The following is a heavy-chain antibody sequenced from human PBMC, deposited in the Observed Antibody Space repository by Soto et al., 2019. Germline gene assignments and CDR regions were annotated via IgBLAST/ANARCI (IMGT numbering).Heavy chain of an antibody. Sequence: GGSLRLSCAASGLTVSSNYMNWVRQAPGKGLEWVSLIYTGGGTYYADSVKGQFTVSRDNSKNTLYLQMNSLRAEDTAVYYCARMGQWRVPGDYYYGMDVWGQGTSVTVSS. CDR2: IYTGGGT. J-gene: IGHJ6*02. D-gene: IGHD6-19*01. CDR3: ARMGQWRVPGDYYYGMDV. V-gene: IGHV3-53*01. CDR1: GLTVSSNY.